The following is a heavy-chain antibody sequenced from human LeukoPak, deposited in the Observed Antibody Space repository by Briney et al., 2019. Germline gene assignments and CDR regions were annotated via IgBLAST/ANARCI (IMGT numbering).Heavy chain of an antibody. Sequence: ASVKVSCKVSGYTLTELSMHWVRQAPGKGLEWMGGFDPEDGETIYAQKFQGRVTMTEDTSTDTAYMELSSLRSEDTAVYYCATMSGNVVVVAARRYYYYYGMDVWGQGTTVTVPS. CDR2: FDPEDGET. CDR3: ATMSGNVVVVAARRYYYYYGMDV. V-gene: IGHV1-24*01. D-gene: IGHD2-15*01. J-gene: IGHJ6*02. CDR1: GYTLTELS.